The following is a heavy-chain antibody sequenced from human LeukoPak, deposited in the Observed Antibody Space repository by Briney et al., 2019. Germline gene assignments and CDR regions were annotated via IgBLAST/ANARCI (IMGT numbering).Heavy chain of an antibody. J-gene: IGHJ4*02. CDR1: GITFSSYG. D-gene: IGHD2-21*01. Sequence: GGSLRLSCAASGITFSSYGMSWVRQAPGKGLEWVSAISGSGGSTYYADSVKGRFTISRDNSKNTLYLQMNSLRAEDAAVYFCAKAPVTSCRGAYCYPFDSWGQGTLVTVSS. CDR3: AKAPVTSCRGAYCYPFDS. V-gene: IGHV3-23*01. CDR2: ISGSGGST.